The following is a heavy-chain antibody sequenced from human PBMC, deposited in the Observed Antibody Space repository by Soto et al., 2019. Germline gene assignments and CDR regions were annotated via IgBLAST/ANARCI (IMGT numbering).Heavy chain of an antibody. Sequence: PGESLKISCAASGFTFSSYGMHWVRQAPGKGLEWVAVISYDGSNKYYADSVKGRFTISRDNSKNTLYLQMNSLRAEDTAVYYCAKDRDPMRELPRGDFGYWGQGTLVTVSS. D-gene: IGHD1-26*01. J-gene: IGHJ4*02. V-gene: IGHV3-30*18. CDR3: AKDRDPMRELPRGDFGY. CDR1: GFTFSSYG. CDR2: ISYDGSNK.